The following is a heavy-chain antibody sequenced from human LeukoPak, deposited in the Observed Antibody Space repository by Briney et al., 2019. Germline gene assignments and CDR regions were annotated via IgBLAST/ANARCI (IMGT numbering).Heavy chain of an antibody. D-gene: IGHD6-13*01. CDR2: ISAYNGNT. V-gene: IGHV1-18*01. CDR1: GYTFTSYG. Sequence: ASVKVSCKASGYTFTSYGISWVRQAPGQGLEWMGWISAYNGNTNYAQKLQGRVTMTTDTSTSTAYMELRSLRSDDTAVYYCASYWTAAGTMRSHDAFDIWGQGTMVTVSS. J-gene: IGHJ3*02. CDR3: ASYWTAAGTMRSHDAFDI.